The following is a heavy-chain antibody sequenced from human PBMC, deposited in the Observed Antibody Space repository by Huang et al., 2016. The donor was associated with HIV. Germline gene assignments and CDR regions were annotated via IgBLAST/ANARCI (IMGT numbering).Heavy chain of an antibody. CDR2: SNYGGST. CDR1: GGSFGGYY. D-gene: IGHD3-10*01. Sequence: QVQLQQWGAGLLEPSETLSLTCAVYGGSFGGYYWSWIRRSPDKGVEGIGESNYGGSTNYNPSLKSRLIMAVDTAKNQFSLNLTSVTAADTAVYYCARGFGSGTGRDGAFDIWGQGTLVSVSS. CDR3: ARGFGSGTGRDGAFDI. J-gene: IGHJ3*02. V-gene: IGHV4-34*02.